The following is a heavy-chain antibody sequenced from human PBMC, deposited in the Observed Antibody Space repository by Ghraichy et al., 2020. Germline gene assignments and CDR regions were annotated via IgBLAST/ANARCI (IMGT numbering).Heavy chain of an antibody. Sequence: GGSLRLSCAASGFTFSSYAMHWVRQAPGKGLEYVSAISSNGGSTYYANSVKGRFTISRDNSKNTLYLQMGSLRAEDMAVYYCARLNGYCSGGSCYPGAFDYWGQGTLVTVSS. CDR2: ISSNGGST. CDR3: ARLNGYCSGGSCYPGAFDY. J-gene: IGHJ4*02. V-gene: IGHV3-64*01. CDR1: GFTFSSYA. D-gene: IGHD2-15*01.